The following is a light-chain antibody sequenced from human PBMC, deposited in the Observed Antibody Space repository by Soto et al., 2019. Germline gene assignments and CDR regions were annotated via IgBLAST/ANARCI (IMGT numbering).Light chain of an antibody. J-gene: IGLJ2*01. Sequence: QSVLTQPASVSGSPGQSITISCTGTSSDVGNYNYVSWYQQHPGKAPKLMIYEVNNRPSGVSNRFSGSKSGNTASLTISGLQAEDDADYYCASYTSNNTLVVFGGGTKLTVL. CDR3: ASYTSNNTLVV. V-gene: IGLV2-14*01. CDR2: EVN. CDR1: SSDVGNYNY.